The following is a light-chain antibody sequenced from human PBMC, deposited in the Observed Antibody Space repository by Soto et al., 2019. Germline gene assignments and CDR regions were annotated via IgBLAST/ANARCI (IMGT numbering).Light chain of an antibody. CDR2: EVS. CDR1: SSDVGGYNY. V-gene: IGLV2-8*01. CDR3: SSYAGINNCARV. Sequence: QSALTQPPSASGSPGQSVTISCTGTSSDVGGYNYVSWYQQHPGKAPKLMIYEVSKRPSGVPDRFSGSKSGNTASLTVSGLQAEDEADYYCSSYAGINNCARVFGGGTKVTVL. J-gene: IGLJ2*01.